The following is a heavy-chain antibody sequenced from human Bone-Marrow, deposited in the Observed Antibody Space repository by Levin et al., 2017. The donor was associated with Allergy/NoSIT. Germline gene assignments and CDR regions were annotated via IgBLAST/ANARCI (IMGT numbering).Heavy chain of an antibody. CDR3: ANDYDILNGPLEN. V-gene: IGHV3-30*18. J-gene: IGHJ4*02. Sequence: GGSLRLSCVTSGLTFSSYGMHWVRQAPGKRLEWVSAISYDGVKKLYADSVKGRLSISRDNSKKTLFLQMNSLRSDDTAVYFCANDYDILNGPLENWGQGTPVTVSS. D-gene: IGHD3-9*01. CDR1: GLTFSSYG. CDR2: ISYDGVKK.